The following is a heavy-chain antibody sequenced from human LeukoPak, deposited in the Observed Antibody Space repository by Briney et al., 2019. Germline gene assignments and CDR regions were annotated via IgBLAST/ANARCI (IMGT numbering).Heavy chain of an antibody. D-gene: IGHD4/OR15-4a*01. V-gene: IGHV4-34*01. CDR1: GGSFSGYY. CDR3: ARVIEGCLDY. Sequence: SETLSLTCAVYGGSFSGYYCSWIRQPPGKGLEWIGEINHGGSTNYNPSLKSRVTISVDTTKNQFSLKLISVTAADTAVYYCARVIEGCLDYWGQGTLVTVSS. J-gene: IGHJ4*02. CDR2: INHGGST.